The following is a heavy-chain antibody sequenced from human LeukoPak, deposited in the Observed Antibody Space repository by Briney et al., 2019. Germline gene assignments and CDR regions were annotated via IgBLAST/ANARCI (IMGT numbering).Heavy chain of an antibody. V-gene: IGHV3-30-3*01. D-gene: IGHD2-2*01. CDR1: GFTFSSYA. Sequence: GGSLRLSCAASGFTFSSYAMHWVRQAPGKGLEWVAVISYDGSNKYYADSVKGRFTISRDNSKNTLYLQMNSLRAEDTAVYYCAREPHRYCSSTTCYVFDYWGQGTLVTVSS. CDR3: AREPHRYCSSTTCYVFDY. J-gene: IGHJ4*02. CDR2: ISYDGSNK.